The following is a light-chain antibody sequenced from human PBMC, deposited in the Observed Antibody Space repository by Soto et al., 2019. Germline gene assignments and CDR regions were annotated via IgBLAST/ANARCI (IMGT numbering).Light chain of an antibody. CDR3: QQRSNWPPT. CDR1: QSVSSY. Sequence: IVLTQSPATLSLSPGERVTLSCRASQSVSSYLAWYQQKPGQAPRLLMYDASNRATGIPARFSGSGSGTDFTLTISSLEPEDFAVYYCQQRSNWPPTSGQGTKLEIK. V-gene: IGKV3-11*01. CDR2: DAS. J-gene: IGKJ2*01.